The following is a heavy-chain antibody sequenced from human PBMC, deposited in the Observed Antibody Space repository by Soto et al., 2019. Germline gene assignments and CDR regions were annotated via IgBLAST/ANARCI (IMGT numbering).Heavy chain of an antibody. CDR1: GFAFSTYG. J-gene: IGHJ4*02. V-gene: IGHV3-33*01. Sequence: QVQLVESGGGVVQPGRSLRLSCAASGFAFSTYGIHWVRQAPGKGLEWVAVIWYDGSNKYYADSVKGRFTISRDNSKNTLYLQMDSLTAEDTAVYYCARAVGPYDYWGQGTLVXVSS. CDR3: ARAVGPYDY. CDR2: IWYDGSNK. D-gene: IGHD1-26*01.